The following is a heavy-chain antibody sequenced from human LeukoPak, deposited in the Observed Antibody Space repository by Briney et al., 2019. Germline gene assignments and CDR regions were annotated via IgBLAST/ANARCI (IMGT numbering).Heavy chain of an antibody. J-gene: IGHJ4*02. Sequence: PGGSLRLSCAASGFTFSNYLMNWVRQAPGKGLEWVSSIGTTGNYIYYSASVKGRFTISRDNAKDSLFLQMNSLRTEDTGVYYCARDSYGWHDRWDYWGLGTQVIVSS. V-gene: IGHV3-21*01. CDR1: GFTFSNYL. CDR3: ARDSYGWHDRWDY. D-gene: IGHD3-16*01. CDR2: IGTTGNYI.